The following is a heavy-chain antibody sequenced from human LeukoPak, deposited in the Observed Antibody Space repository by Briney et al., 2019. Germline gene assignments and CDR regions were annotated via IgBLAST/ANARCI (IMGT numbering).Heavy chain of an antibody. CDR1: GFTFNSYS. CDR3: AKVKSYYYDSSGYLQFDY. V-gene: IGHV3-23*01. CDR2: ISGSGGRT. Sequence: PGGSLRLSCAASGFTFNSYSMSWVRQAPGEGLEWVSAISGSGGRTYYADSVKGRFTISRDNSKNTLYLQMNSLRAEDTAVYYCAKVKSYYYDSSGYLQFDYWGQGTLVTVSS. D-gene: IGHD3-22*01. J-gene: IGHJ4*02.